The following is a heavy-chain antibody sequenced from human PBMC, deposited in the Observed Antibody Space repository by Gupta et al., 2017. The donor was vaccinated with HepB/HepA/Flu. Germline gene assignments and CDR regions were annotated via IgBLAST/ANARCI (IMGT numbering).Heavy chain of an antibody. CDR3: GKDWGGCRSTSCNPHN. CDR2: ISYDGNNK. V-gene: IGHV3-30*18. CDR1: GFPFSNYG. J-gene: IGHJ4*02. D-gene: IGHD2-2*01. Sequence: QVQLVESGGGVVQPGRSLRLSCAASGFPFSNYGMHWVRPAPDKGLEWVALISYDGNNKYYGDSVKGRFTISRDNSKNTLYLQMNSLGAEDTAVYFCGKDWGGCRSTSCNPHNWGQGTLVTVSS.